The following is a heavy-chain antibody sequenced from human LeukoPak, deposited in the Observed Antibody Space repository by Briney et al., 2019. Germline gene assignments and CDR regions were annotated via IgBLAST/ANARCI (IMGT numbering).Heavy chain of an antibody. CDR2: ISYDGSNK. V-gene: IGHV3-30*03. Sequence: PGRSLRLSCAASGFTFRNYGMHWVRQAPGKGLEWVAVISYDGSNKYYTDSVKGRFTISRDNSKNTLYLQMNSLRAEDTAVYYCVRATFRSADPNFDYWGQGTLVTVSS. J-gene: IGHJ4*02. CDR3: VRATFRSADPNFDY. D-gene: IGHD3-3*02. CDR1: GFTFRNYG.